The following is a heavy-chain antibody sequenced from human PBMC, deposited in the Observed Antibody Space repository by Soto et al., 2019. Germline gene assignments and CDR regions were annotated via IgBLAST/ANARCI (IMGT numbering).Heavy chain of an antibody. CDR2: INAGNGNT. CDR3: ASSYCISTSCPPYYGMDV. CDR1: GYTFTSYA. V-gene: IGHV1-3*01. J-gene: IGHJ6*02. Sequence: VASVKVSCKASGYTFTSYAMHWVRQAPGQRLEWMGWINAGNGNTKYSQKFQGRVTITRDTSASTAYMELSSLRSEDTAVYYCASSYCISTSCPPYYGMDVWGQGTTVTVSS. D-gene: IGHD2-2*01.